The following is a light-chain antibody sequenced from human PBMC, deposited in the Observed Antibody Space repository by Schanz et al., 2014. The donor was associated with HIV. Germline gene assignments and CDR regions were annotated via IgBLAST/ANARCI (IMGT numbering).Light chain of an antibody. Sequence: IQMTQSPSTVSASVGDRVTITCRASQTIGRFLAWYQQKPGRAPNLLIYQASTLETGVPSRFSGSGSGTHFTLTITGLQFEDFATYYCQQSYSATPYTFGQGTKVEIK. CDR2: QAS. CDR3: QQSYSATPYT. CDR1: QTIGRF. J-gene: IGKJ2*01. V-gene: IGKV1-5*03.